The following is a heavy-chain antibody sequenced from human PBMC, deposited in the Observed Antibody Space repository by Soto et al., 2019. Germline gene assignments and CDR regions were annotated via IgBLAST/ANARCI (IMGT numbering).Heavy chain of an antibody. V-gene: IGHV5-51*01. CDR2: IYPVDSDT. CDR3: PRHMEAAAGQFYYYYGMDV. CDR1: GYSFTSHW. J-gene: IGHJ6*02. Sequence: HGESLKISCKGSGYSFTSHWIGWVRQMSGKGLEWMGTIYPVDSDTRSNPSFQGQVTISADKSISTAYLQWSSLKASDTARYYCPRHMEAAAGQFYYYYGMDVWGQGTTVTVSS. D-gene: IGHD6-13*01.